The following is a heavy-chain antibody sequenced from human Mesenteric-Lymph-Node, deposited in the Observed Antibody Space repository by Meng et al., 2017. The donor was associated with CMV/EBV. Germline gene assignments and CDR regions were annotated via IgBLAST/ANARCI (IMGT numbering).Heavy chain of an antibody. V-gene: IGHV3-48*04. CDR2: ISSSCYTI. Sequence: WGSLRLSCAASGFTFSSYWMSWVRQAPGKGLECVSYISSSCYTIYYADSVKGRFTISRDNAKNSLYLQMNSLRAEDTAVYYCARGGGVVVPLPFDPWGQGTLVTVSS. CDR1: GFTFSSYW. CDR3: ARGGGVVVPLPFDP. J-gene: IGHJ5*02. D-gene: IGHD2-2*01.